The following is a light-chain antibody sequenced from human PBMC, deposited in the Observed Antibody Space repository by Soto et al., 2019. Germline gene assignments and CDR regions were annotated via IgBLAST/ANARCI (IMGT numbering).Light chain of an antibody. Sequence: VLTQSPGILSLSPGERATLSCRASQSVSSSYLAWYQQKPGQAPRLLIYDASNRATGIPARFSGSGSGTDFTLTISSLEPEDFAVYYCQQRSNWPSFGGGTKVDVK. J-gene: IGKJ4*01. CDR1: QSVSSSY. CDR3: QQRSNWPS. CDR2: DAS. V-gene: IGKV3D-20*02.